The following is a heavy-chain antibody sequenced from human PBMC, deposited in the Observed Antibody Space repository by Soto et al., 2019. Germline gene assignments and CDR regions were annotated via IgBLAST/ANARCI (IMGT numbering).Heavy chain of an antibody. J-gene: IGHJ5*02. CDR2: IWYDGSNK. Sequence: QVQLVESGGGVVQPGRSLRLSCAASGFTFSSYGMHWVRQAPGKGLEWVAVIWYDGSNKYYADSVKGRFTISRDNSKNTLYLQMTSLRAEDTAVYYCAREAGIAVAGTWFDPWGQGTLVTVS. D-gene: IGHD6-19*01. CDR1: GFTFSSYG. CDR3: AREAGIAVAGTWFDP. V-gene: IGHV3-33*01.